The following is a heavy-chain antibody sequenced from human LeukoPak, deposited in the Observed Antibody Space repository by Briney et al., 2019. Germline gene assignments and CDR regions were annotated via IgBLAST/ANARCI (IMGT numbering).Heavy chain of an antibody. V-gene: IGHV1-69*01. D-gene: IGHD6-19*01. CDR2: IIPIFGTA. Sequence: SVKVSCKASGGTFNSYAISWVRLAPGQGLEWMGGIIPIFGTANYAQKFQGRVTITADESTSTAYMELSSLRSEDTAVYYCARKGGITSGWYDDAFDIWGQGTMVTVSS. CDR1: GGTFNSYA. CDR3: ARKGGITSGWYDDAFDI. J-gene: IGHJ3*02.